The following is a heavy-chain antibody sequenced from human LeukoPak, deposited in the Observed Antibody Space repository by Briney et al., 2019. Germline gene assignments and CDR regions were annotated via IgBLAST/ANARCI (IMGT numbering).Heavy chain of an antibody. D-gene: IGHD3-10*01. Sequence: PGGSLRLSCAASGFTFSNAWMSWVRQAPGKGLEWVGRIKSKTDGGTTDYAAPVKGRFTISRDDSKNTLYLQMNSLKTEDTAVYYCTTVWGITMVRGARDYWGQGTLVTVSS. CDR3: TTVWGITMVRGARDY. V-gene: IGHV3-15*01. J-gene: IGHJ4*02. CDR2: IKSKTDGGTT. CDR1: GFTFSNAW.